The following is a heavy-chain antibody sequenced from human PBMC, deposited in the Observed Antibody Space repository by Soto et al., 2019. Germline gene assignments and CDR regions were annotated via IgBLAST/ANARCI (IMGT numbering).Heavy chain of an antibody. J-gene: IGHJ6*02. D-gene: IGHD2-2*01. V-gene: IGHV4-31*03. CDR1: GGSISSGGYY. CDR3: AIGCSSTSCYAADPYYYYYYGMDV. Sequence: SETLSLTCTVSGGSISSGGYYWSWIRQHPGKGLEWIGYIYYSGSTYYNPSLKSRVTISVDTSKNQFSLKLSSVTAADTAVYYCAIGCSSTSCYAADPYYYYYYGMDVWGQGTTVTVSS. CDR2: IYYSGST.